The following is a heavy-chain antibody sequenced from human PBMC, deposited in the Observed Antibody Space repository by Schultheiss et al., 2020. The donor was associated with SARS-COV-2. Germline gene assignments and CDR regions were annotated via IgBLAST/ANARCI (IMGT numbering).Heavy chain of an antibody. CDR1: GGSVSGFY. CDR3: ATASVGANDY. V-gene: IGHV4-59*02. D-gene: IGHD1-26*01. Sequence: SETLSLTCTVSGGSVSGFYWSWIRQPPGRGLEWLAYIYNSVTTNYNPSIKSRAAISVDASKNQFSLKLSSVTAADTAVYYCATASVGANDYWGQGTLVTVSS. CDR2: IYNSVTT. J-gene: IGHJ4*02.